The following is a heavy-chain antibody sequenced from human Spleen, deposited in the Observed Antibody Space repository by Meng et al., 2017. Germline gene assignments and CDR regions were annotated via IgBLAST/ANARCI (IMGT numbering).Heavy chain of an antibody. Sequence: GESLKISCVASGFPFFGYWMSWVRQAPGKGLEWVANIEQKGNEKYYVDSVKGRFTVSRDNAKNSLYLQMNSLRAEDTAVYYCARGGFDYWGQGTLVTVSS. D-gene: IGHD3-16*01. CDR2: IEQKGNEK. V-gene: IGHV3-7*04. CDR1: GFPFFGYW. J-gene: IGHJ4*02. CDR3: ARGGFDY.